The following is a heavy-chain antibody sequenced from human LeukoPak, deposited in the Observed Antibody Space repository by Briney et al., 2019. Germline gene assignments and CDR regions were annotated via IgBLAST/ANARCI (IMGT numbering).Heavy chain of an antibody. Sequence: SETLSLTCTVSGGSISSSSYYWSWIRQPPGKGLEWIGYIYYSGSTNYNPSLKSRVTISVDTSKNQFSLKLSSVTAADTAVYYCARGYPFDYWGQGTLVTVSS. CDR3: ARGYPFDY. D-gene: IGHD1-1*01. J-gene: IGHJ4*02. CDR2: IYYSGST. CDR1: GGSISSSSYY. V-gene: IGHV4-61*01.